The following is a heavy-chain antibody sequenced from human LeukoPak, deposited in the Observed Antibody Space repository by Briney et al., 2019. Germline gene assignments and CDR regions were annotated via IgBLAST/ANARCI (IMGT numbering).Heavy chain of an antibody. CDR3: TRQGSLGTSGYDY. J-gene: IGHJ4*02. CDR1: GYSISSGYY. V-gene: IGHV4-38-2*02. CDR2: IYHSGST. Sequence: SETLSLTCTVSGYSISSGYYWGWIRQPPGKGLEWIGSIYHSGSTYYNPSLKSRVTISVDTSKNQFSLKLSSVTAADTAVYYCTRQGSLGTSGYDYWGQGTLVTVSS. D-gene: IGHD1-7*01.